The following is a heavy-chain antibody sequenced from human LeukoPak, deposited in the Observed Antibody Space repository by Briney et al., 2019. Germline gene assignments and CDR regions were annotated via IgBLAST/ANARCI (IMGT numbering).Heavy chain of an antibody. J-gene: IGHJ6*04. Sequence: SETMSLTCTVSGGSISGYFWSWIRHPPGGGLEWIGYIYYRGNTIYNLSLKSRATISVDTSKNLFSLELTSVTAADTAVYYCARHADIAAYREGLDVWGKGTTVTVSS. D-gene: IGHD2-15*01. V-gene: IGHV4-59*01. CDR1: GGSISGYF. CDR2: IYYRGNT. CDR3: ARHADIAAYREGLDV.